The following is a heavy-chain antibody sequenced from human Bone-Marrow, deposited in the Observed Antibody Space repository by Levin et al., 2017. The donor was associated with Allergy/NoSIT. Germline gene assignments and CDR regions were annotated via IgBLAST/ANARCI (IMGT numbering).Heavy chain of an antibody. V-gene: IGHV3-11*01. Sequence: GESLKISCEASGFTFSDYYMSWIRQAPGKGLEWISYISSSGTSVYYADSVKGRFTISRDNAKKSLYLQMNSLRAGDTAVYFCARDLIAGRRRETNTYYYGMDVWGQGTTVTVSS. CDR3: ARDLIAGRRRETNTYYYGMDV. D-gene: IGHD6-13*01. J-gene: IGHJ6*02. CDR1: GFTFSDYY. CDR2: ISSSGTSV.